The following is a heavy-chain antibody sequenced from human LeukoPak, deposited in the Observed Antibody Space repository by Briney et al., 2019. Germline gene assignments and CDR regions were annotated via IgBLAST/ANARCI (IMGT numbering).Heavy chain of an antibody. V-gene: IGHV3-30*18. Sequence: GRSLRLSCAAFGLPVSSYGMHWVRQAPGKGLEWVAVISDDGDSESYVDSVKGRFTISRDNSNNTLYLPMNSLRPEDTAVYYCAKDRGLGGFRYYGMGVWGQGTTVTVSS. CDR3: AKDRGLGGFRYYGMGV. CDR2: ISDDGDSE. J-gene: IGHJ6*02. CDR1: GLPVSSYG. D-gene: IGHD3-16*01.